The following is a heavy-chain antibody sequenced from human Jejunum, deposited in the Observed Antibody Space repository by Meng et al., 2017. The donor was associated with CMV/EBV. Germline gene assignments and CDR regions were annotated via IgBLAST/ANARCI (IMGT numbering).Heavy chain of an antibody. V-gene: IGHV4-4*02. J-gene: IGHJ4*02. CDR3: TTLYGDSIS. CDR1: GVSIRNDQW. Sequence: QGQRQGSGPGLVKPSGTLSVTCDGSGVSIRNDQWWSWVRQAPGKGLEWIGEIYHSGRTNYNPSVKSRVSMSVDKSQNHFSLRLSSVTAADTVVYYCTTLYGDSISWGQGTLVTVSS. CDR2: IYHSGRT. D-gene: IGHD4-17*01.